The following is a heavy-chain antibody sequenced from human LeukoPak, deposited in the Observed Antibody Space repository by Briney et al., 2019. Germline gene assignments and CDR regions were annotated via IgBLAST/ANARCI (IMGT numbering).Heavy chain of an antibody. CDR3: ARHLYYDILTGYYYFDY. Sequence: PSETLSLTCAVYGGSFSGYYWSWIRQPPGKGLEWIGEINHSGSTNYNPSLKSRVTISVDTSKNQFSLKLSSVTAADTAVYYCARHLYYDILTGYYYFDYWGQGTLVTVSS. D-gene: IGHD3-9*01. J-gene: IGHJ4*02. CDR2: INHSGST. V-gene: IGHV4-34*01. CDR1: GGSFSGYY.